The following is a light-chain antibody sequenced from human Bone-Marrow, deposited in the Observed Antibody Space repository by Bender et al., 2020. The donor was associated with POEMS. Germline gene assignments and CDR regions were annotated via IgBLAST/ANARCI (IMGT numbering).Light chain of an antibody. CDR3: QSEDSSGSYVI. V-gene: IGLV3-25*03. CDR2: KDS. Sequence: YELTQPPSVSVSPGQTASITCFGEALPKQYAYWYQQKSGQAPVVVIYKDSERHSGIPERFSGSTSGTTVTLTISGVQAEDEADYYCQSEDSSGSYVIFGGGTKLTVL. CDR1: ALPKQY. J-gene: IGLJ2*01.